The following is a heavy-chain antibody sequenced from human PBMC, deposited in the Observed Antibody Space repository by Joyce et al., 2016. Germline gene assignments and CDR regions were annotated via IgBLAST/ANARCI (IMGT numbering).Heavy chain of an antibody. Sequence: VQLVQSGAEVKKPGSSVKVSCKVSGGNFYDYTITWVRQAPGQGLEWMGRSIPIVGVANYGRKFRGRVALTADKSTATAYLELNSLRLDDTAMFFCTRGRIEYSKTFNAYDIWGQGTMVTVSS. V-gene: IGHV1-69*04. CDR2: SIPIVGVA. D-gene: IGHD2/OR15-2a*01. CDR1: GGNFYDYT. J-gene: IGHJ3*02. CDR3: TRGRIEYSKTFNAYDI.